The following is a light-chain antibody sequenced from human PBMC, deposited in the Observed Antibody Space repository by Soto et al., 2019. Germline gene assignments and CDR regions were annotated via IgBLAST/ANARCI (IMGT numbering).Light chain of an antibody. Sequence: QSVLTQPPSVSGAPGQRVTISCTGSSSNIGAGYDVHWYQRLPGTAPKVLIYGNNNRPSGVPDRFSGSKSGTSASLAITGLQAEDEADYYCQSYDSSLSGSYVFGTGTKLNVL. CDR1: SSNIGAGYD. J-gene: IGLJ1*01. CDR3: QSYDSSLSGSYV. V-gene: IGLV1-40*01. CDR2: GNN.